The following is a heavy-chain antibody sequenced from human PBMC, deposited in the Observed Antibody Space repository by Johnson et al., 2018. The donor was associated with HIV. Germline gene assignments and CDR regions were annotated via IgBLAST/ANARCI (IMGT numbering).Heavy chain of an antibody. CDR3: AKDRDLAAAGTDAFDI. J-gene: IGHJ3*02. CDR2: ISWNSGSI. D-gene: IGHD6-13*01. CDR1: GFTVSRNY. Sequence: VQLVESGGGLIQPGGSLRLSCAVFGFTVSRNYMSWVRQAPGKGMEWVSGISWNSGSIGYADSVKGRFTISRDNAKNSLYLQMNSLRAEDTALYYCAKDRDLAAAGTDAFDIWGQGTMVTVSS. V-gene: IGHV3-9*01.